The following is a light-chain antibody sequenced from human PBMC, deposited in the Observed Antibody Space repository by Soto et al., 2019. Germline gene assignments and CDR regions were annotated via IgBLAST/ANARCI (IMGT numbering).Light chain of an antibody. J-gene: IGLJ1*01. Sequence: QSALTQPASVSGSPGQSITISCTGTSSDVGSYNLVSWYQQHPGKAPKLMIYEGSKRPSGVSNRFSGSKSGNTASLTISGXXXXDEADYYCCSYAGSSTPGNVFGTGTKVTVL. CDR3: CSYAGSSTPGNV. CDR2: EGS. V-gene: IGLV2-23*01. CDR1: SSDVGSYNL.